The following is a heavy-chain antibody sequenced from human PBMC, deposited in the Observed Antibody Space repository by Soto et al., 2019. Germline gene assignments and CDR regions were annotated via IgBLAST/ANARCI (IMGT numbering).Heavy chain of an antibody. CDR1: GGSISTGGYY. Sequence: QVQLQESGPGLVKPSQTLSLTCTVSGGSISTGGYYWSWIRQHPGRGLEWIGYIYHSGMTFSNTSLQSRVAISIDTSENQFSLKLSSVTAADTAVYYCATVRWELHDAFDIWGHGTMGSVSS. J-gene: IGHJ3*02. CDR2: IYHSGMT. V-gene: IGHV4-31*03. D-gene: IGHD4-17*01. CDR3: ATVRWELHDAFDI.